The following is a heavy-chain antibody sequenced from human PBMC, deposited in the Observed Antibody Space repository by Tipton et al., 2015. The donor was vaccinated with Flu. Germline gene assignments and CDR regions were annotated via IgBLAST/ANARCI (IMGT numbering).Heavy chain of an antibody. J-gene: IGHJ5*02. D-gene: IGHD3-10*01. V-gene: IGHV4-34*01. CDR2: INHSGST. CDR1: GGSFSGYY. Sequence: TLSLTCAVYGGSFSGYYWSWIRQPPGKGLEWIGEINHSGSTNYNPSLKSRVTISVDTSKNQFSLKLSSVTAADTAVYYCATLEYRMVRLSRGWFDPWGQGTLVTVSS. CDR3: ATLEYRMVRLSRGWFDP.